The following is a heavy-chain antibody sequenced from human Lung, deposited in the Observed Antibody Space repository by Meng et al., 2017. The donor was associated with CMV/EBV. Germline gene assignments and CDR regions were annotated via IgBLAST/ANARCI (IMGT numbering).Heavy chain of an antibody. CDR1: GFTFSTYG. V-gene: IGHV3-33*06. J-gene: IGHJ6*02. CDR3: VKVDDFWSGYYGSYYYAMDV. Sequence: GGSXRLXCAASGFTFSTYGMHWVRQAPGKGLEWVALIWYDGSKKWYADSVKGRFTISRDNSKNTLYLQMNSLRAEDTAVYYCVKVDDFWSGYYGSYYYAMDVWXQGTXVTVSS. D-gene: IGHD3-3*01. CDR2: IWYDGSKK.